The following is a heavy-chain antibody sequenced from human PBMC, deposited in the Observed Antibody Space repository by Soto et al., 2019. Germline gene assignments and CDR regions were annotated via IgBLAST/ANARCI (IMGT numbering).Heavy chain of an antibody. CDR2: ISSSSSYI. V-gene: IGHV3-21*01. J-gene: IGHJ4*02. Sequence: EVQLVESGGGLVKPGGSLRLSCAASGFTFSSYSMNWVRQAPGKGLEWVSSISSSSSYIYYADSVKGRFTISRDNASNSLYLQMNSLRAEDTAVYYCARGGSSPLDSLGYWGQGTLVTVSS. D-gene: IGHD6-6*01. CDR1: GFTFSSYS. CDR3: ARGGSSPLDSLGY.